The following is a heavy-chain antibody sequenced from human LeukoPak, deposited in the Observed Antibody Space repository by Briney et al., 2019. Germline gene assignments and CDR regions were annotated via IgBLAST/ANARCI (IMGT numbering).Heavy chain of an antibody. J-gene: IGHJ4*02. CDR2: INHSGST. Sequence: PSETLSLTCAVYGGSFSGYYWSWIRQPPGKGLEWIGEINHSGSTNYNPSLKSRVTFSVDTSKNQFSLKLSSVTAADTAMYYCARSQYSYDFFDYWGQGTLVTVSS. D-gene: IGHD5-18*01. CDR3: ARSQYSYDFFDY. CDR1: GGSFSGYY. V-gene: IGHV4-34*01.